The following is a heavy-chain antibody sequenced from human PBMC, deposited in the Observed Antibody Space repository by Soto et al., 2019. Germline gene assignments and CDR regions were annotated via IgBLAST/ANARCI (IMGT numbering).Heavy chain of an antibody. Sequence: QVRLEESGPGLVKPSETLSLICSVSGGSVNNANYFRNWIRHHPENGLEWIGYIYYSGSTRYNPSFKTRATLSIDTSKNQFSLRLNSVTVADTAVYFCARDADYGGSRGGMDVWGRGTTVTVSS. CDR1: GGSVNNANYF. J-gene: IGHJ6*02. V-gene: IGHV4-31*03. CDR3: ARDADYGGSRGGMDV. CDR2: IYYSGST. D-gene: IGHD4-17*01.